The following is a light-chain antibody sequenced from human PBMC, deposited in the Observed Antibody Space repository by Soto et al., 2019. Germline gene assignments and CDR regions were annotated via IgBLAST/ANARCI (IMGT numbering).Light chain of an antibody. CDR3: AALDGSLKGTV. CDR2: GNY. J-gene: IGLJ1*01. Sequence: QSVLTQPPSASGTPGQRVTIYCSGSSSNIGSHTVNWLQQVPVTAPNLLIYGNYQRPSGVPDRFSGSKSGTSASLAISGLQSEDEADYYCAALDGSLKGTVFGTGTKVTVL. V-gene: IGLV1-44*01. CDR1: SSNIGSHT.